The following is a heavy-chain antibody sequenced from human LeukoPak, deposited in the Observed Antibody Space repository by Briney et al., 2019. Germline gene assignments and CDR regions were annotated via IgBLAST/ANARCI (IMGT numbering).Heavy chain of an antibody. CDR3: ARTTMVRGEDFDY. J-gene: IGHJ4*02. CDR1: GYSFTSYW. CDR2: ISSSSSYI. Sequence: GESLKISCKGSGYSFTSYWIGWVRQAPGKGLEWVSSISSSSSYIYYADSVKGRFTISRDNAKNSLYLQMNSLRAEDTAVYYCARTTMVRGEDFDYWGQGTLVTVSS. V-gene: IGHV3-21*01. D-gene: IGHD3-10*01.